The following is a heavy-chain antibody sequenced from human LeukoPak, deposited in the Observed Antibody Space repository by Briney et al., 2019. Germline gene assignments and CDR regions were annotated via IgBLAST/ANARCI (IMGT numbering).Heavy chain of an antibody. J-gene: IGHJ4*02. D-gene: IGHD5-12*01. CDR2: IKSKTDGGTT. V-gene: IGHV3-15*01. Sequence: GGSLRLSCAASGFTFSNAWMSWVRQAPGKGLEWVGRIKSKTDGGTTDYAAPVKGRFTISRDDSKNTLFLQMNSLRAEDTAVYYCARAGHSAYKSGGDYWGQGTLVTVSS. CDR3: ARAGHSAYKSGGDY. CDR1: GFTFSNAW.